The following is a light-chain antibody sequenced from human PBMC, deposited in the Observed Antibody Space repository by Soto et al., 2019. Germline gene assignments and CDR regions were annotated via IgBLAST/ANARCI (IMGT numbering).Light chain of an antibody. J-gene: IGKJ5*01. CDR1: QSVSSY. CDR3: QQSYIAVT. Sequence: DIQMTQYPSSLSASVGDRISITCRASQSVSSYLNWYQQKPGKAPRLLIYAASHLQTGVPSRFRGTGSATHFTLTISSLQPEDFATYYCQQSYIAVTFGQGTRLEIK. V-gene: IGKV1-39*01. CDR2: AAS.